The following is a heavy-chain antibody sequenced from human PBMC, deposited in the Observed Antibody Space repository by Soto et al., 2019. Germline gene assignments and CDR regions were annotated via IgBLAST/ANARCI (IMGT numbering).Heavy chain of an antibody. CDR2: IYSGGST. V-gene: IGHV3-53*04. J-gene: IGHJ4*02. D-gene: IGHD6-6*01. Sequence: EVQLVESGGGLVQPGGSLRLSCAASGFTVSSNYMSWVRQAPGKGLEWVSVIYSGGSTYYADSVKGRFTISRHNAKNTLYVQMHSLRAEDTDVYYCERGTVCSTWCFDYWGQGTLVTVSS. CDR1: GFTVSSNY. CDR3: ERGTVCSTWCFDY.